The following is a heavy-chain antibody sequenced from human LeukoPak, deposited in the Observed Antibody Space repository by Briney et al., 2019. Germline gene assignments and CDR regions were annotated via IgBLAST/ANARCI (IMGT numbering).Heavy chain of an antibody. V-gene: IGHV4-4*09. J-gene: IGHJ6*03. Sequence: PSETLSLTCTVSGGSVSSYYWSWIRQPPGKGLEWIGYIYTSGSTNYDPSLTSRVTKSVDTSKNQFSLKLSSVTAADAAVYYCARASYYGPPRAYYYCMDVWGEGTTVTVSS. D-gene: IGHD3-3*01. CDR3: ARASYYGPPRAYYYCMDV. CDR1: GGSVSSYY. CDR2: IYTSGST.